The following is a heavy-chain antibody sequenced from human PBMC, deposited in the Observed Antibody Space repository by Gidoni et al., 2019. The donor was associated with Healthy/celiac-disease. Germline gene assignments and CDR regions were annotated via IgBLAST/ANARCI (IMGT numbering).Heavy chain of an antibody. CDR2: INPNSGGT. J-gene: IGHJ4*02. D-gene: IGHD1-1*01. V-gene: IGHV1-2*02. CDR3: ARDLPGRRTTGVDY. CDR1: GYPFTGYY. Sequence: QVQLVQSGAEVKKPGASVKVSCKASGYPFTGYYMHWVRQAPGHGLEWMGWINPNSGGTNYAQKFQGRVTMTRDTSISTAYMELSRRRSDDTAVYYCARDLPGRRTTGVDYWGQGTLVTVSS.